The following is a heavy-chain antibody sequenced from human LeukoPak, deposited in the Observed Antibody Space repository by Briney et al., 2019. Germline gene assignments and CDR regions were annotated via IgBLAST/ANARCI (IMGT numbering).Heavy chain of an antibody. V-gene: IGHV4-34*01. D-gene: IGHD3-16*02. CDR2: INHSEST. CDR1: GGSFSGYY. Sequence: SETLSLTCAVYGGSFSGYYWSWIRQPPGKGLEWIGEINHSESTNYNPSLKSRVTMSVDTSKNQFSLKLSSVTAADTAVYYCARDRYALTFDYWGQGTLVTVSS. J-gene: IGHJ4*02. CDR3: ARDRYALTFDY.